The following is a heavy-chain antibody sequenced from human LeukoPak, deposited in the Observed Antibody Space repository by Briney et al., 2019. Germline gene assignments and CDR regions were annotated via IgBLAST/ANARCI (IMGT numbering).Heavy chain of an antibody. CDR2: IYYSGST. CDR1: GSSISSYY. Sequence: SGTLSLTCTVPGSSISSYYSTWIRQPPGKGLEGIGDIYYSGSTNYNPSLKSRVTISVDTSKNQFSLKLSSVTAADTAVYYCASSEYSSSSPDYWGQGTLVTVSS. CDR3: ASSEYSSSSPDY. D-gene: IGHD6-6*01. V-gene: IGHV4-59*01. J-gene: IGHJ4*02.